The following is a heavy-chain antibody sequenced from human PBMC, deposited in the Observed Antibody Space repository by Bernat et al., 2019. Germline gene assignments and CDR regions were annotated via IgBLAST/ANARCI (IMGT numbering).Heavy chain of an antibody. CDR3: AREGTGGADAFDI. V-gene: IGHV3-48*01. CDR1: GFTFSSYS. D-gene: IGHD3-16*01. CDR2: ISSSSSTI. J-gene: IGHJ3*02. Sequence: EVQLVESGGGLVQPGGSLRLSCAASGFTFSSYSMNWVHQAPGKGLEWVSYISSSSSTIYYADSVKGRFTISRDNAKNSLYLQMNSLRAEDTAVYYCAREGTGGADAFDIWGQGTMVTVSS.